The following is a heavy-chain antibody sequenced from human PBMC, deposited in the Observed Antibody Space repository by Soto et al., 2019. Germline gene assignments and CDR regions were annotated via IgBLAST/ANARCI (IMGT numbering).Heavy chain of an antibody. CDR1: GGSFSGYY. CDR3: AGIGYSYGYIDY. D-gene: IGHD5-18*01. J-gene: IGHJ4*02. CDR2: INHSGST. V-gene: IGHV4-34*01. Sequence: PSETLSLTCAVYGGSFSGYYWSWIRQPPGKGLEWIGEINHSGSTNYNPSLKSRVTISVDTSKNQFSLKLSSVTAADTAVYYCAGIGYSYGYIDYWGQGTLVTVSS.